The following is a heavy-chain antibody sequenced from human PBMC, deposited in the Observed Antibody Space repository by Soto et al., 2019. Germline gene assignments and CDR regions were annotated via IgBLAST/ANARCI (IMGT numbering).Heavy chain of an antibody. D-gene: IGHD4-17*01. CDR1: GGTFSSYA. Sequence: QVQLVQSGAEVKKPGSSVKVSCKASGGTFSSYAISWVRQAPGQGLEWMGGIIPIFGTANYAQKFQGRVTITXVECTXXAYMELSSLRSEDTAVYYCARVPAETVTTPTPDDSWGQGTLVTVSS. V-gene: IGHV1-69*05. CDR3: ARVPAETVTTPTPDDS. CDR2: IIPIFGTA. J-gene: IGHJ4*02.